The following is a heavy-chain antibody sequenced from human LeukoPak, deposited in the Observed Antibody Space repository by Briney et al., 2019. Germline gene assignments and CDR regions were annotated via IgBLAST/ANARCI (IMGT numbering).Heavy chain of an antibody. CDR1: GFTFNTYA. J-gene: IGHJ5*02. CDR3: ARDGTGTTRGWFDL. Sequence: PGGSLRLSCAASGFTFNTYAMHWVRQAPGKGLEWVALISSNGTYKYYGDSVRGRFTISRDNSRNTLYLQMNSLRVEDTAVYYCARDGTGTTRGWFDLWGQGTLVTVSS. V-gene: IGHV3-30*04. D-gene: IGHD1-1*01. CDR2: ISSNGTYK.